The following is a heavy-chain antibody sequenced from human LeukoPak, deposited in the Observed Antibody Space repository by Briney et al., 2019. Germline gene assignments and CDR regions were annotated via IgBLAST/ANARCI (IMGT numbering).Heavy chain of an antibody. CDR2: INHSGST. CDR3: ARGRDYYDSSGKTHRKKDAFDI. D-gene: IGHD3-22*01. CDR1: GGSFRGYY. Sequence: SETLSLTCAVYGGSFRGYYWSWIRQPPGKGLEWIGEINHSGSTNYNPSLKSRVTISVDTSKNQFSLKLSSVTAADTAVYYCARGRDYYDSSGKTHRKKDAFDIWGQGTMVTVSS. V-gene: IGHV4-34*01. J-gene: IGHJ3*02.